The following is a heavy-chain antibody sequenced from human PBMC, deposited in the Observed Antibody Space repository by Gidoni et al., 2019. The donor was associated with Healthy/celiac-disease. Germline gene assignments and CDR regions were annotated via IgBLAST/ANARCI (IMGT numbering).Heavy chain of an antibody. CDR3: TFYDSSGYYFQH. J-gene: IGHJ1*01. V-gene: IGHV3-15*01. D-gene: IGHD3-22*01. CDR1: GITFSNAW. Sequence: EVQLVESGGGLVKPGGSLRLSCAASGITFSNAWMSWVRQAPGKGLEWVGRIKSKTDGGTTDYAAPVKGRFTISRDDSKNTLYLQMNSLKTEDTAVYYCTFYDSSGYYFQHWGQGTLVTVSS. CDR2: IKSKTDGGTT.